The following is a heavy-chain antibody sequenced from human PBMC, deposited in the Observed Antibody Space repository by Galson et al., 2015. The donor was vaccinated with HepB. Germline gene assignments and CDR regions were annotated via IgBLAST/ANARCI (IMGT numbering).Heavy chain of an antibody. CDR2: ISGSDSST. J-gene: IGHJ4*02. Sequence: SLRLSCAASGFTFSSYAMTWVRQAPGKGLEWVSTISGSDSSTFYADSVKGRFTISRDSSKNTLSLQMSSLRAEDTAVYYFAKAWLTYPAGLEYWGQRTLVIV. D-gene: IGHD3-9*01. CDR1: GFTFSSYA. CDR3: AKAWLTYPAGLEY. V-gene: IGHV3-23*01.